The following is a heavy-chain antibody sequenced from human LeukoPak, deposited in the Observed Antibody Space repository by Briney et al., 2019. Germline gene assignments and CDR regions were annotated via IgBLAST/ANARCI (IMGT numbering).Heavy chain of an antibody. V-gene: IGHV3-48*04. CDR1: GFPFIDYS. D-gene: IGHD1-1*01. Sequence: PGGSLRLSCTASGFPFIDYSMNWVRQAPGKGLEWISYIGIESGNTNYADSVEGRFTISADNAKKSLYLQMNSLRVEDTAVYYCARDHNYAFDNWGQGTLVSVSS. J-gene: IGHJ4*02. CDR3: ARDHNYAFDN. CDR2: IGIESGNT.